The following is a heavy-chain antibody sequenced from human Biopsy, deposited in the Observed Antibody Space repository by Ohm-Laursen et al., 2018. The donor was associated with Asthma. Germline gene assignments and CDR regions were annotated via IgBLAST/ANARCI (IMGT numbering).Heavy chain of an antibody. V-gene: IGHV3-23*01. CDR2: ISGSGGSI. J-gene: IGHJ4*02. Sequence: SLRLSCSAFGFTFSSYAMSWVRQAPGKGLEWVSAISGSGGSIYYADSVKGRFTISRDNSKNTVYLDISSLRIEDTAVFYCGIVVAANPFQGDCWGQGTLVTVSS. CDR3: GIVVAANPFQGDC. D-gene: IGHD2-15*01. CDR1: GFTFSSYA.